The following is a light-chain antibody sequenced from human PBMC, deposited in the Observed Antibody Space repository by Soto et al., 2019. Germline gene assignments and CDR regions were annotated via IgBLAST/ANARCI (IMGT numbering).Light chain of an antibody. CDR1: SNDIGSYDY. Sequence: QSALTQPASVSGSPGQSITVSCTGPSNDIGSYDYVCWYQQHPGKAPRLLIHGVHNRSPGISGRFSASKSGLTASLTISGLQAEDEADYYCTAFSANRVYLFGPGTKVTVL. CDR3: TAFSANRVYL. J-gene: IGLJ1*01. V-gene: IGLV2-14*01. CDR2: GVH.